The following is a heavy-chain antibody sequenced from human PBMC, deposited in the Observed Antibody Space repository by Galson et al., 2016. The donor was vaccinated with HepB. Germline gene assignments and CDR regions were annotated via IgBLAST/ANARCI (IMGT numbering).Heavy chain of an antibody. J-gene: IGHJ4*02. CDR2: IYTVNGNT. D-gene: IGHD6-19*01. CDR1: GYTFTNKA. V-gene: IGHV1-3*04. Sequence: SVKVSCTASGYTFTNKAIHWVRQAPGQRPEWIGYIYTVNGNTKYSQKFQGGVTITRDTFATTAYMELSSLRSEDTAVYYCGRGGAGLDYWGQGTLVTVSS. CDR3: GRGGAGLDY.